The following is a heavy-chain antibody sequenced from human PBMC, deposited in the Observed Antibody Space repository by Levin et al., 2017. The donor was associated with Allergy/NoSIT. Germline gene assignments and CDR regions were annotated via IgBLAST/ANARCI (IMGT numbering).Heavy chain of an antibody. Sequence: PGGSLRLSCTASGFSFGGYTMSWVRQAPGKGLEWVGFIRSKSYGGTTEHAASVKGRFTISRDDSKSIAYLEMNSLKSEDTSVYYCTRDHGSGSGWFIDNWGQGTLVTVSS. D-gene: IGHD6-19*01. CDR2: IRSKSYGGTT. CDR1: GFSFGGYT. J-gene: IGHJ4*02. V-gene: IGHV3-49*04. CDR3: TRDHGSGSGWFIDN.